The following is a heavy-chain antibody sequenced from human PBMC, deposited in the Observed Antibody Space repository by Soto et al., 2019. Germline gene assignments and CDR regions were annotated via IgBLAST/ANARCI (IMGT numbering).Heavy chain of an antibody. J-gene: IGHJ2*01. CDR1: GGSFSGYC. V-gene: IGHV4-34*01. CDR2: IDHSGST. Sequence: QVQLQQWGAGLLKPSETLSLSCAVYGGSFSGYCWSWIRQPPGKGLEWIGEIDHSGSTNYNSSLKSRVTISVDTSENHFSLRLSSVTAADTAVYYCARGRSGSYYAWYFDFWGRGTLVTVSS. CDR3: ARGRSGSYYAWYFDF. D-gene: IGHD1-26*01.